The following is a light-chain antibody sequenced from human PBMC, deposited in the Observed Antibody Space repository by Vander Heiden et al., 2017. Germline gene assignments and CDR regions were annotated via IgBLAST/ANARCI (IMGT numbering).Light chain of an antibody. Sequence: DIQLTQSPPSLSATVGDRVTITCRSDQGISNYLAWYQQKPGKVPKLLFYAASTLHSGVPSRFSGSGSGTDFTLTISSLQPEDVATYYCQKYNSAPRTFGQGTKVEIK. CDR2: AAS. J-gene: IGKJ1*01. V-gene: IGKV1-27*01. CDR1: QGISNY. CDR3: QKYNSAPRT.